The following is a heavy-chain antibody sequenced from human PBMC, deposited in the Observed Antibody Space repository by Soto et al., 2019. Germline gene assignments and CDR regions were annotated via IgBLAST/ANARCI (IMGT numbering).Heavy chain of an antibody. CDR2: INHSGST. CDR1: GGSFSGYY. CDR3: ARSGVLLWFGYWFDP. D-gene: IGHD3-10*01. Sequence: ETLSLTCAVYGGSFSGYYWSWIRQPPGKGLEWIGEINHSGSTNYNPSLKSRVSISVDTSKNQFSLKLSSVTAADTAVYYCARSGVLLWFGYWFDPWGQGTLVTVAS. J-gene: IGHJ5*02. V-gene: IGHV4-34*01.